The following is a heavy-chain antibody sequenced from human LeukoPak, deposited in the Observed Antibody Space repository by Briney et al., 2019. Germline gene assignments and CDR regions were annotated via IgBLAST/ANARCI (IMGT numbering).Heavy chain of an antibody. CDR1: GGSISSSSYY. CDR3: ATDQRYAFDY. D-gene: IGHD3-9*01. CDR2: IRTTAEGAKYA. J-gene: IGHJ4*02. Sequence: ETLSLTCTVSGGSISSSSYYWGWVRQAPGKGLEWISNIRTTAEGAKYAYYADSVKGRVTISRDDGKNTLYLHMNSLRDDDTAVYYCATDQRYAFDYWGQGILVTVSS. V-gene: IGHV3-48*02.